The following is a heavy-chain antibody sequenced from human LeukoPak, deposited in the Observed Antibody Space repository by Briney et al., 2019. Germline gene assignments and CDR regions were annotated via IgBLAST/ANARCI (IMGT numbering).Heavy chain of an antibody. Sequence: SETLSLTCTVSGGSISSSSYYWGWIRQPPGKGLEWIGSIYYSGSTYHNPSLKSRVTISVDTSKNQFSLKLSSVTAADTAVYYCARHMINAAEGFLEWYDAFDVWGQGTMVTVSS. CDR2: IYYSGST. D-gene: IGHD3-3*01. CDR3: ARHMINAAEGFLEWYDAFDV. V-gene: IGHV4-39*01. J-gene: IGHJ3*01. CDR1: GGSISSSSYY.